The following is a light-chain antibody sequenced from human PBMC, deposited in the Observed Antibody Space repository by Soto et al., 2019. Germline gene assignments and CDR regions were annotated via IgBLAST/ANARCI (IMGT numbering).Light chain of an antibody. CDR3: QQYDNLSF. CDR2: DAS. CDR1: QDISNY. Sequence: DIQMTQSPSSLSASVGDRVTITCQASQDISNYLNWYQQKPGKAPKLLIYDASYLESGVPSRFSGSGSGTDFTCTISSLQPEDIATYYCQQYDNLSFFDQLNKLEIK. J-gene: IGKJ2*01. V-gene: IGKV1-33*01.